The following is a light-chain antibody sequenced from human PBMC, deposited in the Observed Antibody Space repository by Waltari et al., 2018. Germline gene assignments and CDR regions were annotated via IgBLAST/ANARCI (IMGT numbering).Light chain of an antibody. Sequence: DIQMTQSPSTPSASVGDRVTITCRASQSIGSWLAWFQQKPGKAPKLLLYKASRLESGVPSRFSGSGSGTEFTLTISSLQPDDFATYYCQQYYSYSLTFGQGTKVEIK. V-gene: IGKV1-5*03. CDR1: QSIGSW. CDR3: QQYYSYSLT. J-gene: IGKJ1*01. CDR2: KAS.